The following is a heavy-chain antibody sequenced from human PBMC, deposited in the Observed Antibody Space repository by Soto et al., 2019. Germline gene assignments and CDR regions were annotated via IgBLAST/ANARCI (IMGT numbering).Heavy chain of an antibody. J-gene: IGHJ3*02. Sequence: TSETLSLTCTVSGGSISSGGYYWSWIRQHPGKGLEWIGYIYYSGSTYYNPSLKSRVTISVDTSKNQFSLKLSSVTAADTAVYYFSTYLGGGTVNNKGYDGFDIWGQGTMVTVSS. D-gene: IGHD4-17*01. CDR2: IYYSGST. CDR3: STYLGGGTVNNKGYDGFDI. CDR1: GGSISSGGYY. V-gene: IGHV4-31*03.